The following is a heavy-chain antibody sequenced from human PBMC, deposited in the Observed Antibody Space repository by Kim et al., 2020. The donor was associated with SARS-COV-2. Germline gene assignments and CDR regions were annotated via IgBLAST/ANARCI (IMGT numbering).Heavy chain of an antibody. CDR1: GFTFSSYW. Sequence: GGSLRLSCAASGFTFSSYWMSWVRQAPGKGLEWVANIKEDGSDKYYVDSVKGRITISRDNAKNTLYRQMSSLRDEDTAVYYWARDPLGGDGYNSLAYWGQGTLVTVSS. V-gene: IGHV3-7*01. CDR2: IKEDGSDK. J-gene: IGHJ4*02. D-gene: IGHD2-21*01. CDR3: ARDPLGGDGYNSLAY.